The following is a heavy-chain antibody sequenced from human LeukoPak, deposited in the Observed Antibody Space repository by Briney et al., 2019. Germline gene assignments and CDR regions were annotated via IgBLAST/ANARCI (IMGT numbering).Heavy chain of an antibody. J-gene: IGHJ4*02. CDR1: NYTFTSYG. Sequence: ASVKVSCKASNYTFTSYGISWVRQAPGQGLEWMGWISAYYGNTNYAQQLQGRVTMTTDTSTSTAYMELRNLRSDDTAVYYCARDSIWFGEFSFDYWGQGTLVTVSS. CDR3: ARDSIWFGEFSFDY. CDR2: ISAYYGNT. V-gene: IGHV1-18*01. D-gene: IGHD3-10*01.